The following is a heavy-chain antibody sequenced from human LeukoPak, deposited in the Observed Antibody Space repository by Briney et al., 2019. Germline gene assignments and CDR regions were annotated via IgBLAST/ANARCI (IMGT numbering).Heavy chain of an antibody. CDR2: INTDGSST. CDR1: GFTFSSYW. J-gene: IGHJ4*02. V-gene: IGHV3-74*01. Sequence: GGSLRLSCAASGFTFSSYWMHWVRQAPGKGLVWVSRINTDGSSTSYADSVKGRFTISRDNAKNTLYLQMNSLRAEDTAVYYCAKDYGDVLAVADDYWGQGTLVTVSS. CDR3: AKDYGDVLAVADDY. D-gene: IGHD6-19*01.